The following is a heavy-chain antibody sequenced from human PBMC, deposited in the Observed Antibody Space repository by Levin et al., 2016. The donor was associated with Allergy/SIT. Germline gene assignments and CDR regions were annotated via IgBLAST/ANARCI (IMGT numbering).Heavy chain of an antibody. CDR3: ARGVGATPIFDY. J-gene: IGHJ4*02. Sequence: SETLSLTCAVYGGSFSGYYWSWIRQPPGKGLEWIGEINHSGSTNYNPSLKSRVTISVDTSKNQFSLKLSSVTAADTAVYYCARGVGATPIFDYWGQGTLVTVSS. V-gene: IGHV4-34*01. CDR2: INHSGST. D-gene: IGHD1-26*01. CDR1: GGSFSGYY.